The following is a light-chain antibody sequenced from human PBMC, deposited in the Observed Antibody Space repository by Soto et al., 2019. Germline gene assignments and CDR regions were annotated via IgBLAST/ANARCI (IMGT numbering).Light chain of an antibody. CDR3: QHYESTPPT. CDR2: WAS. J-gene: IGKJ2*01. CDR1: QSVLYSSNNKNY. V-gene: IGKV4-1*01. Sequence: DIVMTQSPDSLAVSLGERATINCKSSQSVLYSSNNKNYLAWYQQRPGQPPKLLIYWASTRESGVPDRFSGSGSGTDFPLTITSLQAEDVAVYYCQHYESTPPTFGQGTKLEIK.